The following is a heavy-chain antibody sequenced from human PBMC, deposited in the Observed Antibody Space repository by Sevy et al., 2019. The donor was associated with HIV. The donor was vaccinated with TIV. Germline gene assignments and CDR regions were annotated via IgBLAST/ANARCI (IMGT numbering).Heavy chain of an antibody. J-gene: IGHJ4*02. CDR2: ISRSTSYI. CDR3: AREGPSSGWTGDY. D-gene: IGHD6-19*01. V-gene: IGHV3-21*01. CDR1: GFTFSSYS. Sequence: GGSLRLSCAASGFTFSSYSMNWVRQAPGKGLEWVSSISRSTSYIYYADSVKGRFTISRDNVKNSLYLQMNSLRVEDTAVYYCAREGPSSGWTGDYWGQRTLVTVSS.